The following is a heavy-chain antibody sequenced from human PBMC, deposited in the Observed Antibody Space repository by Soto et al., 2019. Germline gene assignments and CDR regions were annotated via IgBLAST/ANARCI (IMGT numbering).Heavy chain of an antibody. Sequence: ASVKVSCKASGYTFTRYTMNWVRQAPGQRLEWMGWINPDNGNTKSSQKFQDRVIITRDTSASTAYMDLSSLRPEDTAVYYCARGIATGQLDPWGQGTLVTVSS. CDR1: GYTFTRYT. CDR2: INPDNGNT. D-gene: IGHD2-15*01. V-gene: IGHV1-3*01. CDR3: ARGIATGQLDP. J-gene: IGHJ5*02.